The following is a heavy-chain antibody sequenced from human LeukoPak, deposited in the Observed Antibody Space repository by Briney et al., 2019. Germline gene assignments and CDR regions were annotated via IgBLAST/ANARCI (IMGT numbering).Heavy chain of an antibody. D-gene: IGHD6-13*01. CDR1: GGTLSSYA. Sequence: SVKVSCKASGGTLSSYAISWVRQAPGQGLEWMGRIIPIFGIANYAQKFQGRVTITADKSTSTAYMELSSLRSEDTAVYYCARVVYSTGMDVWGQGTTVTVSS. J-gene: IGHJ6*02. V-gene: IGHV1-69*04. CDR2: IIPIFGIA. CDR3: ARVVYSTGMDV.